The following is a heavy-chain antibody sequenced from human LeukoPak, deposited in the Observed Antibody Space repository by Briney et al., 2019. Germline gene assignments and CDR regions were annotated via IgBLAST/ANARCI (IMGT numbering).Heavy chain of an antibody. D-gene: IGHD6-19*01. J-gene: IGHJ4*02. CDR2: ISGSGGST. CDR1: GFSFSSYA. Sequence: PGGSLRLSCAAPGFSFSSYAMSWVRQAPGKGLEWVSAISGSGGSTYYADSVKGRFTISRDNSKNTLYLQMNSLRAEDTAVYYCAKDEVAIAVAVLGAFDYWGQGTLVTVSS. V-gene: IGHV3-23*01. CDR3: AKDEVAIAVAVLGAFDY.